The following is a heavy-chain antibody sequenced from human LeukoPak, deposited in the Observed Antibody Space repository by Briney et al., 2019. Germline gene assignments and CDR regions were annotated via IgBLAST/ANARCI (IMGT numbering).Heavy chain of an antibody. J-gene: IGHJ6*02. D-gene: IGHD4-17*01. V-gene: IGHV5-51*01. CDR3: ARLKNGDYVRYYYYGMDV. CDR2: IYPGDSDT. CDR1: GYSFTSYW. Sequence: GESLKISCKGSGYSFTSYWIGWVRQMPGKGLEWMGIIYPGDSDTRYSPSFQGQVTISADKSISTAYLQWSSLKASDTAMYYCARLKNGDYVRYYYYGMDVWGQGTTVTVSS.